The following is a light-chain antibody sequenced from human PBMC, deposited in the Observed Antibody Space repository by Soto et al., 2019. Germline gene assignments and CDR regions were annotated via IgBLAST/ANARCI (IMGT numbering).Light chain of an antibody. V-gene: IGKV3-15*01. CDR3: QQRSNWIT. CDR2: GAS. CDR1: QTVSSN. Sequence: EIVMTQSPATLSVSPGERVTVSCRASQTVSSNLAWYQQRPGQAPRLLMYGASTRATGIPARFSGSGSGTEFTLTISSLQSEDFAVYYCQQRSNWITFGGGTKVEIK. J-gene: IGKJ4*01.